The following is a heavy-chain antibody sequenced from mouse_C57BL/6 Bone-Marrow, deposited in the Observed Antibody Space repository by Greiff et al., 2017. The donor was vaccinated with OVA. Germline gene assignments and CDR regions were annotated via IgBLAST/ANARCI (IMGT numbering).Heavy chain of an antibody. J-gene: IGHJ4*01. CDR1: GYTFTSYW. Sequence: QVQLQQPGAELVKPGASVKLSCKASGYTFTSYWMHWVKQRPGRGLEWIGRIDPNSGGTKYNEKFKSKATLTVDKHSSTSYMQLSSLTSEDSAVYDCASEEWLPDAMDYWGQGTSVTGSS. V-gene: IGHV1-72*01. CDR2: IDPNSGGT. CDR3: ASEEWLPDAMDY. D-gene: IGHD2-2*01.